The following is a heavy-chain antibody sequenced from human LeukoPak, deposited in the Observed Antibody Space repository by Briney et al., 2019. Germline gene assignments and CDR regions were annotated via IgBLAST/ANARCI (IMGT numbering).Heavy chain of an antibody. D-gene: IGHD3-22*01. V-gene: IGHV3-9*01. CDR2: TSWNSGSI. CDR1: GFTFDDYA. CDR3: AKDSSWGLYYYDSSGYYDYYYYGMDV. J-gene: IGHJ6*02. Sequence: GGSLRLSCAASGFTFDDYAMHWVRHAPGKGLEWVSGTSWNSGSIGYADSVKGRFTISRDNAKNSLYLQMSSLRAEDTALYYCAKDSSWGLYYYDSSGYYDYYYYGMDVWGQGTTVTVSS.